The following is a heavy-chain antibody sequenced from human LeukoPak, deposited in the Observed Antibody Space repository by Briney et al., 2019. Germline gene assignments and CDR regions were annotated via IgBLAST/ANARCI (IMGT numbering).Heavy chain of an antibody. Sequence: KTSETLSLTCTVSGYSISSGYYWGWIRQPPGKGLEWIGSIYHSGSTNYNPSLKSRVTISVDTSKNQFSLKLSSVTAADTAVYYCARVRGVYGDRFRSPGPPRNFDYWGQGTLVTVSS. V-gene: IGHV4-38-2*02. J-gene: IGHJ4*02. CDR3: ARVRGVYGDRFRSPGPPRNFDY. D-gene: IGHD4-17*01. CDR1: GYSISSGYY. CDR2: IYHSGST.